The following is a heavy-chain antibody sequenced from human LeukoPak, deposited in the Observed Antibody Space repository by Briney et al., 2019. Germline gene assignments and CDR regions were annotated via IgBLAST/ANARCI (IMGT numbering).Heavy chain of an antibody. Sequence: SETLSLTCTVSGGSISSYYWSWIRQPPGKGLEWIGYIHYSGSTNYNPSLKSRVTISVDTSKNQFSLKLSSVTAADTAVYYCARTTEGYCRGRSCYSYYYYMYVWGKGTTVTVSS. CDR3: ARTTEGYCRGRSCYSYYYYMYV. D-gene: IGHD2-15*01. V-gene: IGHV4-59*01. CDR1: GGSISSYY. CDR2: IHYSGST. J-gene: IGHJ6*03.